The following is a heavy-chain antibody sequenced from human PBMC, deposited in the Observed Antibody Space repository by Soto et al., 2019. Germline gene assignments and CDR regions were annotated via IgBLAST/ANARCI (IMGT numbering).Heavy chain of an antibody. J-gene: IGHJ3*02. V-gene: IGHV3-49*03. CDR1: GFTFGDYA. CDR2: IRSKAYGGTT. Sequence: GGSLRLSCTASGFTFGDYAMSWFRQAPGKGLEWVGFIRSKAYGGTTEYAASVKGRFTISRDDSKSIAYLQMNSLKTEDTAVYYCTRDLLSSGWSFAFDIWGQGTMVTVSS. CDR3: TRDLLSSGWSFAFDI. D-gene: IGHD6-19*01.